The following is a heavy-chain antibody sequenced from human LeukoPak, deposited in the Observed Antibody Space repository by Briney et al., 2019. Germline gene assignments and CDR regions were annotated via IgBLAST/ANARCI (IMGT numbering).Heavy chain of an antibody. V-gene: IGHV4-59*08. CDR2: FYYSGST. J-gene: IGHJ3*02. CDR3: ASYTTRGAFDI. CDR1: GASIRSYY. Sequence: KPSETLCLTCTVSGASIRSYYWGWIRQPPGKGLEWIGSFYYSGSTNYNPSLKSRGTISVDTSKNQLSLKLSSVTAADTAVYYCASYTTRGAFDIWGQGTMVTVSS. D-gene: IGHD1-26*01.